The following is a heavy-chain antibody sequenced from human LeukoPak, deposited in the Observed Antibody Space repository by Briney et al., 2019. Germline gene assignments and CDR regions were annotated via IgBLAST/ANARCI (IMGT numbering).Heavy chain of an antibody. CDR3: ARHSAGTWNYFDY. J-gene: IGHJ4*02. D-gene: IGHD6-13*01. Sequence: GESLKISCKASGYSFTSYWIGWVRQMPGKGLEWMGITHPGDSDTRYRPPFQGQVTISADVSISTAYLQWSSLKATDTAMYYCARHSAGTWNYFDYWGQGTLVTVSS. CDR2: THPGDSDT. V-gene: IGHV5-51*01. CDR1: GYSFTSYW.